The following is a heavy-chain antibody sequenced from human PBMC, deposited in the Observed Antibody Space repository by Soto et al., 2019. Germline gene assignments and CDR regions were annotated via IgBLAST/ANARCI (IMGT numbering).Heavy chain of an antibody. CDR2: IYHSGTT. CDR3: ARHIAVPRTRGFDY. CDR1: GGSITTNW. D-gene: IGHD6-19*01. Sequence: QVHLPQSGPGLVKPSGTLSLTCAVSGGSITTNWWSWLSQPQVKGLECIGEIYHSGTTNYNPSLRGRVTISVDKSNNQFSLNLNSVTAADSAIYYCARHIAVPRTRGFDYWGQGNLVTVSS. V-gene: IGHV4-4*02. J-gene: IGHJ4*02.